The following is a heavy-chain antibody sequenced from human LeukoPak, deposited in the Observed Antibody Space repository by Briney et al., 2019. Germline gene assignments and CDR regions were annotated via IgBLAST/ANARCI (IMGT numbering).Heavy chain of an antibody. Sequence: GGSLRLSCAASGFTFSSYSMSWVRQAPGEGLEWVSSISSSSSYIYYADSVKGRFTISRDNAKNSLYLQMNSLRAEDTAVYYCARDGVVPAAIQLRGWFDPWGQGTLVTVSS. CDR3: ARDGVVPAAIQLRGWFDP. D-gene: IGHD2-2*02. V-gene: IGHV3-21*01. CDR2: ISSSSSYI. J-gene: IGHJ5*02. CDR1: GFTFSSYS.